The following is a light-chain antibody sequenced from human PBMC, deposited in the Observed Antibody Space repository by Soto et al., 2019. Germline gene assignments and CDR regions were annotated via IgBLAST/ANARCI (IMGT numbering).Light chain of an antibody. J-gene: IGLJ2*01. CDR1: KLGDKY. Sequence: SYELTQPPSVSVSPGQTPSITCSGDKLGDKYACWYQQKPGQSPVLVIYQDSKRPSGIPERFSGSNSGNTATLTISGTQAMDEADYYCQAWDSSTAVFGGGTKLTVL. CDR3: QAWDSSTAV. V-gene: IGLV3-1*01. CDR2: QDS.